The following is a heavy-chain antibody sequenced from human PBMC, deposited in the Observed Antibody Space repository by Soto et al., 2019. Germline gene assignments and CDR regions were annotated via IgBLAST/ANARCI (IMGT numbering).Heavy chain of an antibody. V-gene: IGHV4-59*01. D-gene: IGHD2-8*01. CDR2: AYYSGDT. CDR1: GGSISRYY. J-gene: IGHJ5*02. CDR3: ARDRSTYGGGGTGEVKENWFDP. Sequence: PSEPLSLTCSVSGGSISRYYWSWIRQPPGKGLEWIGYAYYSGDTGYNPSLQSRVTMAVDTSKNQVSLKLTSVTAADTAVYYCARDRSTYGGGGTGEVKENWFDPWGQGALVTVS.